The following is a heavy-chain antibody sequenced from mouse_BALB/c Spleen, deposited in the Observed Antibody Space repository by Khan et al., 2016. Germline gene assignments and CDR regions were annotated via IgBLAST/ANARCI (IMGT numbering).Heavy chain of an antibody. V-gene: IGHV1-18*01. J-gene: IGHJ4*01. Sequence: VQLQQSGPELVKPGASMKISCKASGYSFTGYIMNWVKQSHGMNLEWIGLINPDNGGTSYNQKFRGKATLTVDKSSSTAYMELLSLTSEDSAVXYCAREDYGYSYYYAMDYWGQGTSVTVSS. CDR3: AREDYGYSYYYAMDY. D-gene: IGHD1-2*01. CDR1: GYSFTGYI. CDR2: INPDNGGT.